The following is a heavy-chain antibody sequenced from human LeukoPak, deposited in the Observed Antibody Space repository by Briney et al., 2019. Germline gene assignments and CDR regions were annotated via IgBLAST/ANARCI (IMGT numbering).Heavy chain of an antibody. CDR3: ARDPGIAAGGVYYFDY. CDR2: IYYSGST. V-gene: IGHV4-39*07. CDR1: GGSISSSSYY. Sequence: PSETLSLTCTVSGGSISSSSYYWGWIRQPPGKGLEWIGSIYYSGSTYYNPSLKSRVTISVDTSKNQFSLKLSSVTAADTAVYYCARDPGIAAGGVYYFDYWGQGTLVTVSS. J-gene: IGHJ4*02. D-gene: IGHD6-13*01.